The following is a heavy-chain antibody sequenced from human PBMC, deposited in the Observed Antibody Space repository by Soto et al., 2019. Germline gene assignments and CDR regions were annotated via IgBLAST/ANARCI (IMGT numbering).Heavy chain of an antibody. Sequence: EVQLVESGGGLKQPGGSLRLSCAASGFTFRSYSMNWVRQAPGKGLEWVSYLGSSNRTINFADSVKGRFIISRDNAKNSLSLQMHSLRDEDTAVYYCAREGWPLLQTGMDVWGQGTTFTVSS. D-gene: IGHD2-15*01. J-gene: IGHJ6*02. V-gene: IGHV3-48*02. CDR1: GFTFRSYS. CDR3: AREGWPLLQTGMDV. CDR2: LGSSNRTI.